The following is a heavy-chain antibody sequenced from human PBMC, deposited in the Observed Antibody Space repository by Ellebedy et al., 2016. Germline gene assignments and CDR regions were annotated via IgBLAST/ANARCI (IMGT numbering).Heavy chain of an antibody. J-gene: IGHJ5*02. CDR1: GYTLTGYY. CDR2: INPNSGVT. V-gene: IGHV1-2*02. Sequence: ASVKVSCXVSGYTLTGYYMHWVRQAPGHGLEWMGWINPNSGVTNYTQKFQGRVTLIRDTSINTAYMELSSLRSEDTAVYYCARDAVPAANWFNPWGQGTLVTVSS. D-gene: IGHD2-2*01. CDR3: ARDAVPAANWFNP.